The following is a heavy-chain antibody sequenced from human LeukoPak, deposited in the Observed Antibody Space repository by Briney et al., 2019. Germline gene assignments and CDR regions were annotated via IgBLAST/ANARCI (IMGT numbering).Heavy chain of an antibody. Sequence: GASVKVSCKASGGTFSSYAINWVRQATGQGLEWMGWMNPNSGNTGYAQKFQGRVTMTRNTSISTAYMELSSLRSEDTAVYYCARGRMGSGWYWVIWGQGTLVTVSS. D-gene: IGHD6-19*01. CDR1: GGTFSSYA. J-gene: IGHJ4*02. CDR3: ARGRMGSGWYWVI. CDR2: MNPNSGNT. V-gene: IGHV1-8*02.